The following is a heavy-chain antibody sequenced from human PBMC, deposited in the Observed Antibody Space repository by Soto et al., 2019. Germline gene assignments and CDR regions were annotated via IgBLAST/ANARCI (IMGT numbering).Heavy chain of an antibody. CDR1: GYTYTSCG. J-gene: IGHJ4*02. D-gene: IGHD5-18*01. Sequence: ASVTLSCEASGYTYTSCGSSWVRQAPGQGLEWMGWISAYNGNTNYAQKLQGRVTMTTDTSTSTAYMELRSLRSDDTAVYYCARGGTAMDRLDYWGQGTLVTVSS. CDR3: ARGGTAMDRLDY. CDR2: ISAYNGNT. V-gene: IGHV1-18*01.